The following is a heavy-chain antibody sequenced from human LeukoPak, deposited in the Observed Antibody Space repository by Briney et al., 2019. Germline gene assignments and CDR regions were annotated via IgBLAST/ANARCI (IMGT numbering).Heavy chain of an antibody. CDR3: ARGFWHYYDSSGYPPYFDY. D-gene: IGHD3-22*01. V-gene: IGHV4-59*01. CDR1: GGSISSYY. Sequence: PSETLSLTCTVSGGSISSYYWSWIRQPPGKGLEWIGDIYYSGSTNYNPSLKSRVTISVDTSKNQFSLRLSSVTAADTAVYYCARGFWHYYDSSGYPPYFDYWGQGTLVTVSS. J-gene: IGHJ4*02. CDR2: IYYSGST.